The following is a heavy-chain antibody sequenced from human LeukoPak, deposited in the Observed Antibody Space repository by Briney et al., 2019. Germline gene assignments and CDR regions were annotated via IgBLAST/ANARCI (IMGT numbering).Heavy chain of an antibody. Sequence: RGSPRLSCAASGITFSAYTMNWVRQAPGKGLEWVSSISGSGTYIFYADSVKGRFTISRDNAQNSLYLQMDSLRAEDTAVYYCARGGYCSGGLCYIWNAVVVWGQGTVVTVSS. CDR3: ARGGYCSGGLCYIWNAVVV. D-gene: IGHD2-15*01. CDR1: GITFSAYT. J-gene: IGHJ3*01. CDR2: ISGSGTYI. V-gene: IGHV3-21*01.